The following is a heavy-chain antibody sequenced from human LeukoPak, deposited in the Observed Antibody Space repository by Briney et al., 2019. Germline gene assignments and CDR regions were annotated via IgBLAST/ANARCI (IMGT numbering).Heavy chain of an antibody. J-gene: IGHJ4*02. CDR2: IIPIFGTA. Sequence: SVNVSCKASGGTFSSYAISWVRQAPGQGLEWMGGIIPIFGTANYAQKFQGGVTITADESTSTAYMELSSLRSEDTAVYYCAREGHLDSSGYALDYWGQGTLVTVSS. CDR3: AREGHLDSSGYALDY. CDR1: GGTFSSYA. D-gene: IGHD3-22*01. V-gene: IGHV1-69*01.